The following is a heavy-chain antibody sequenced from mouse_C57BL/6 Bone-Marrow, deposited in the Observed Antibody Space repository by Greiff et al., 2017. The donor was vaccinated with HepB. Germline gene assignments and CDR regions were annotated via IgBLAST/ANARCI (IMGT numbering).Heavy chain of an antibody. CDR2: IYPGGGYT. CDR1: GYTFTNYW. CDR3: AREGDLLWLRRGDWYFDV. Sequence: VQLQQSGAELVRPGTSVKMSCKASGYTFTNYWIGWAKQRPGHGLEWIGDIYPGGGYTNYNEKFKGKATLTADKSSSTAYMQFSSLTSEDSAIYYCAREGDLLWLRRGDWYFDVWGTGTTVTVSS. D-gene: IGHD2-2*01. V-gene: IGHV1-63*01. J-gene: IGHJ1*03.